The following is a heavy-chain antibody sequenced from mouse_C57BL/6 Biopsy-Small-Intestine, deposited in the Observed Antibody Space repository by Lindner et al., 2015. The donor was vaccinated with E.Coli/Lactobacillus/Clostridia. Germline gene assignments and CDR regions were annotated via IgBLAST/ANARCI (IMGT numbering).Heavy chain of an antibody. CDR2: IDPANDNT. J-gene: IGHJ3*01. CDR1: GFNVKDDY. Sequence: VQLQESGAELVRPGASVKLSCTASGFNVKDDYIHWVKQRPEQGLEWIGRIDPANDNTKYVPKFQDKATITADTSSNTAFLQLASLTSEDTAVYYCVREIYYDYGGGTYWGHGTLVTVSA. V-gene: IGHV14-3*02. D-gene: IGHD2-4*01. CDR3: VREIYYDYGGGTY.